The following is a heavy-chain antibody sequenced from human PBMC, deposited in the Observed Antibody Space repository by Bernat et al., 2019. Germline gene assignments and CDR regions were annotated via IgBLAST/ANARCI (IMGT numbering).Heavy chain of an antibody. Sequence: EVQLLESGGGLVQPGGSLRLSCAASGFTFSSYAMCWVRQAPGKGLEWVSAFCGSGGSTYYAESVKGRFTISRDNSKNTLYLQMNSLRAEDTAVYYCAKEGLPGGVDYWGQGTLVTVSS. V-gene: IGHV3-23*01. CDR3: AKEGLPGGVDY. D-gene: IGHD3-16*01. CDR1: GFTFSSYA. CDR2: FCGSGGST. J-gene: IGHJ4*02.